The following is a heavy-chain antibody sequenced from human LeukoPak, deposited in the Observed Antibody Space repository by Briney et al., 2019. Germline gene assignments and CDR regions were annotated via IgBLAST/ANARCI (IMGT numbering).Heavy chain of an antibody. Sequence: SGPVLVKPTETLTLTCTVSGFSLSNARMGVSWIRQPPGKALEWLAHILSNDEKSYSTSLKSRLTISKDTSKSQVVLTMTNMDPVDTATYYCARIRYGDYHYYFDYWGQGTLVTVSS. J-gene: IGHJ4*02. V-gene: IGHV2-26*01. CDR1: GFSLSNARMG. CDR2: ILSNDEK. D-gene: IGHD4-17*01. CDR3: ARIRYGDYHYYFDY.